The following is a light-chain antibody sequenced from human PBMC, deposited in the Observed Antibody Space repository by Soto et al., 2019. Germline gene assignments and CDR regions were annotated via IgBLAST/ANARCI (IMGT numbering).Light chain of an antibody. V-gene: IGKV1-17*01. CDR2: SAS. J-gene: IGKJ2*01. CDR3: LQHSDYPFT. CDR1: QSISSY. Sequence: DIQMTQSPSSLSASVGDRVTITCRASQSISSYLNWYQQKPGKAPKRLIYSASSLQSGVPSRFSGSGSETEFTLTISSLQPEDFATYYCLQHSDYPFTFGQGTRLEI.